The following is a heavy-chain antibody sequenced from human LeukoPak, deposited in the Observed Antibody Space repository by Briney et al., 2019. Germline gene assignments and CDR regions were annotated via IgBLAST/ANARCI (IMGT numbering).Heavy chain of an antibody. CDR2: MNPNSGNT. CDR1: GYTFTSYD. V-gene: IGHV1-8*01. D-gene: IGHD6-13*01. CDR3: ARGAKYSSSWYAVQP. J-gene: IGHJ5*02. Sequence: GASVTVSCTASGYTFTSYDINWVRQATGQGLEWMGWMNPNSGNTGYAQKFQGRVTMTRNTSISTAYMELSSLRSEDTAVYYCARGAKYSSSWYAVQPWGQGTLVTVSS.